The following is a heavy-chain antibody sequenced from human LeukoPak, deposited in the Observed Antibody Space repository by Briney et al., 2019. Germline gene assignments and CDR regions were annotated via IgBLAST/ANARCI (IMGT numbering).Heavy chain of an antibody. V-gene: IGHV3-48*04. D-gene: IGHD3-10*01. J-gene: IGHJ4*02. CDR3: ARRVKYGSGSYGLYY. CDR2: FSSSSSTI. CDR1: GFTFSSYS. Sequence: GGSLRLSCAASGFTFSSYSMNWVRQATGKGLEWVSYFSSSSSTIYYADSVKGRFTISRDNAKNSLYLQMYSLRAEDTAVYYGARRVKYGSGSYGLYYWGQGTLVTVSS.